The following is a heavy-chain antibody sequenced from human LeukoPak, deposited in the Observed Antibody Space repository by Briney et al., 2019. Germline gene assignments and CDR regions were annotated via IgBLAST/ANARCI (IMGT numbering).Heavy chain of an antibody. CDR2: INSDGSST. V-gene: IGHV3-74*01. CDR3: ARDREDYYGSGAYDY. J-gene: IGHJ4*02. D-gene: IGHD3-10*01. CDR1: GFTFSSYW. Sequence: GGSLRLSCAASGFTFSSYWMHWVRQAPGKGLVWVSRINSDGSSTSYADSVKGRFTISRDNAKNTLNLQMNSLRAEDTAVYYCARDREDYYGSGAYDYWGQGTLVTVSS.